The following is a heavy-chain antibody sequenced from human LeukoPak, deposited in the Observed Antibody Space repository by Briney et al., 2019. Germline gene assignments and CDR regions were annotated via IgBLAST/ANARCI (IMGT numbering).Heavy chain of an antibody. Sequence: GRSLRLSCAATGITFSSYSMNWVRQAPGNGLEWLSSINSSSSYIYYADSVKGRFTISRDNAKNSLYLQMNSLRAEDTAVYYCARDLHYGSGNVWGQGTLVTVSS. CDR3: ARDLHYGSGNV. V-gene: IGHV3-21*01. J-gene: IGHJ4*02. D-gene: IGHD3-10*01. CDR1: GITFSSYS. CDR2: INSSSSYI.